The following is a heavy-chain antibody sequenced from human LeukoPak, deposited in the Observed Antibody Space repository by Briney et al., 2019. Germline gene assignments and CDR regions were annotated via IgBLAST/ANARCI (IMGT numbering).Heavy chain of an antibody. CDR3: ARGSGYYTGWSDP. Sequence: ASVKVSCKASGYTFTGYYMHWVRQAPGQGLEWMGWINPNSGGTKYAQRFQDRVSMTRDTSITTAHMELSRLRSDDTAVYYRARGSGYYTGWSDPWGQGTLVTVSS. V-gene: IGHV1-2*02. CDR1: GYTFTGYY. J-gene: IGHJ5*02. CDR2: INPNSGGT. D-gene: IGHD3-3*01.